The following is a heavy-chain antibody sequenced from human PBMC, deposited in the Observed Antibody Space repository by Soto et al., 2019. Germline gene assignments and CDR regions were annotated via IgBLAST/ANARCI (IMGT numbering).Heavy chain of an antibody. CDR1: GLSFSGYY. V-gene: IGHV4-34*01. J-gene: IGHJ5*02. Sequence: SETLSLTCAVYGLSFSGYYWSWIRQPPGKGLEWIGEINHSGSTNYNPSLKSRVTISVDTSKNQFSLKLSSVTAADTAVYYCARVPKRSWFDPWGQGTLVTVSS. CDR3: ARVPKRSWFDP. CDR2: INHSGST.